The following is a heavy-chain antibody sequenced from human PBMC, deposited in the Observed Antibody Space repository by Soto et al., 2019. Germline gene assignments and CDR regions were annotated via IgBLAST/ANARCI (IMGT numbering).Heavy chain of an antibody. Sequence: GASVKVSCKASGSTFTGYYMPCVRQAPGQGLEWMGWINPNSGGTNYAQKFQGRVTMTRDTSISTAYMELSRRRSDDTAVYYCARGSPRSSNFDYWGQGTLVTVSS. J-gene: IGHJ4*02. V-gene: IGHV1-2*02. CDR3: ARGSPRSSNFDY. CDR2: INPNSGGT. CDR1: GSTFTGYY.